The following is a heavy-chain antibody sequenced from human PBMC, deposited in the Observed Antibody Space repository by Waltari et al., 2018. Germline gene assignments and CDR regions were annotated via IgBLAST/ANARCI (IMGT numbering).Heavy chain of an antibody. Sequence: QVQLQESGPGLVKPSGTLSLTCAVSGGSISSSNWWSWVRQPPGKGLEWIGEIYHSGSTNNNPSLKSRVTISVDKSKNQFSLKLSSVTAADTAVYYCARVDHVNYYDSSGSYDYWGQGTLVTVSS. D-gene: IGHD3-22*01. V-gene: IGHV4-4*02. J-gene: IGHJ4*02. CDR3: ARVDHVNYYDSSGSYDY. CDR1: GGSISSSNW. CDR2: IYHSGST.